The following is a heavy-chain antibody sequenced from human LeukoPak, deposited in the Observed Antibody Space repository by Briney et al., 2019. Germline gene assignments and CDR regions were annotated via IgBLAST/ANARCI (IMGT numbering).Heavy chain of an antibody. CDR2: LSFDGNNK. Sequence: GGSLRLSCAASGFTVSSYGMTWVRQAPGKGLEWVAVLSFDGNNKNYADSVEGRFTLSPDSSENTLYLHMNSLRPEDTAVYYCAKLPGYDNTGYYSSVDYWGQGTLVTVSS. V-gene: IGHV3-30*18. CDR3: AKLPGYDNTGYYSSVDY. J-gene: IGHJ4*02. D-gene: IGHD3-22*01. CDR1: GFTVSSYG.